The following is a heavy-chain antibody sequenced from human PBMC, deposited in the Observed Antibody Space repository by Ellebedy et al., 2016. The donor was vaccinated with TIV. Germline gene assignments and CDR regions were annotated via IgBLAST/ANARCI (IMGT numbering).Heavy chain of an antibody. J-gene: IGHJ4*02. V-gene: IGHV3-9*01. CDR1: GFTFSSYT. CDR3: ARVRQGSGGYNF. D-gene: IGHD5-12*01. CDR2: ISWNSGSI. Sequence: SLKISCAASGFTFSSYTMSWVRQAPGKGLEWVSGISWNSGSIGYADSVKGRFTISRDNAKNSLYLQMNSLRVEDTAMYYCARVRQGSGGYNFWGQGTLVTVSS.